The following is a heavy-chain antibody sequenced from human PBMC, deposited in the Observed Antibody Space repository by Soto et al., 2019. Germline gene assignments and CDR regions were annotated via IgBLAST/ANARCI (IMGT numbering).Heavy chain of an antibody. V-gene: IGHV1-18*01. Sequence: ASVKVSCKASGYTFTSYGISWVRQAPGQGLEWMGWISAYNGNTNYAQNLQGRVTLTTDTSTSTAYMELRSLRSDDTAVYYCARDQGVYYDFWSGYLDYYGMDVWGQGTTVTVSS. CDR2: ISAYNGNT. CDR3: ARDQGVYYDFWSGYLDYYGMDV. J-gene: IGHJ6*02. D-gene: IGHD3-3*01. CDR1: GYTFTSYG.